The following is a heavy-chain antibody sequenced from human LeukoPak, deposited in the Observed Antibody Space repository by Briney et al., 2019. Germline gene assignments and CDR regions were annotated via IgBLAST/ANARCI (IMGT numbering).Heavy chain of an antibody. V-gene: IGHV4-59*01. Sequence: SETLSLTCTVSGGSINSYYWNWIRQPPGKGLEWIGYIDYSGSTNYNPSLKSRVTISVDTSKNQFSLKLNSVTAADTAVYYCARDHSSSSPYYYYMDVWGKGTTVTVSS. CDR2: IDYSGST. D-gene: IGHD6-6*01. J-gene: IGHJ6*03. CDR1: GGSINSYY. CDR3: ARDHSSSSPYYYYMDV.